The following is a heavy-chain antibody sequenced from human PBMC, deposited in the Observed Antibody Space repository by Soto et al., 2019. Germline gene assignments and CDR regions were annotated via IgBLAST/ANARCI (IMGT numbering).Heavy chain of an antibody. CDR2: IYSGSST. D-gene: IGHD7-27*01. Sequence: GGSLRLSCAASGLTVRSNYMSWVRQAPGKGLEWVSIIYSGSSTYYADSVKGGLTISRDNSKNTLYLQMNSLRAEDTALYYCARAMGTGGGSAFDIWGQGTMVTVSS. CDR1: GLTVRSNY. V-gene: IGHV3-66*01. CDR3: ARAMGTGGGSAFDI. J-gene: IGHJ3*02.